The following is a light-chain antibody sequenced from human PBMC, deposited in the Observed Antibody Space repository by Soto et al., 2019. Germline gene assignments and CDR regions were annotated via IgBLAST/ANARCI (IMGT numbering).Light chain of an antibody. CDR1: QSVSSN. CDR2: GAS. CDR3: QQYNNWPPGRT. J-gene: IGKJ1*01. Sequence: EMVVTQSLDTLSVSPGERATLSCMASQSVSSNLAWYQQKPGQAPRLLIYGASTRATGIPARFSGSGSGTEFTLTISSLQSEDFAVYYCQQYNNWPPGRTFGQGTKVDI. V-gene: IGKV3-15*01.